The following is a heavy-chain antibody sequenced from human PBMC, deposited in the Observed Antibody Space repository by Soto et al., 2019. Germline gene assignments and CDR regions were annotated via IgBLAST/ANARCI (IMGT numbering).Heavy chain of an antibody. CDR1: GFSFSSYA. V-gene: IGHV3-23*01. J-gene: IGHJ4*01. CDR3: VRDKRTKSGNLPGF. D-gene: IGHD1-1*01. CDR2: LSVSLGNT. Sequence: PGGSLRLSCAASGFSFSSYAMSWVRQSPGKGLEWVAALSVSLGNTHYADSVKGRFTIPRDDSKSTLYLQMXSLRAEGXAVXXXVRDKRTKSGNLPGFWGXXXXVTVSS.